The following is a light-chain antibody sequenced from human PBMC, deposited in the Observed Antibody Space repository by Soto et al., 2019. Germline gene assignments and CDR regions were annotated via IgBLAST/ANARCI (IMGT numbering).Light chain of an antibody. CDR1: SSDIGSYNH. J-gene: IGLJ1*01. V-gene: IGLV2-14*03. CDR2: AVS. CDR3: ISYNDRQSYL. Sequence: QSALTQPASVSGSPGQSITISCSGTSSDIGSYNHVAWYQQFPGKSPKLMIYAVSDRPSGVSDRFSGSKSGITASLTISGLQPEDEADHYCISYNDRQSYLFGTGTKVTVL.